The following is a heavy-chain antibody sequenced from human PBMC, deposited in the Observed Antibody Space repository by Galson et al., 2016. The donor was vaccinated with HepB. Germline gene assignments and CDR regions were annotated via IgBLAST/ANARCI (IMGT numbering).Heavy chain of an antibody. CDR1: GFTFSNAW. Sequence: SLRLSCAASGFTFSNAWMTWVRQAPGKGLEWVSSISSSDGRTWYADSVRGRFTISTDNSKTTLYVQMNSLRVDDSAIYYCAKSQFALPDSGWFNAFDLWGQGTMVTVSS. CDR3: AKSQFALPDSGWFNAFDL. J-gene: IGHJ3*01. V-gene: IGHV3-23*01. CDR2: ISSSDGRT. D-gene: IGHD6-19*01.